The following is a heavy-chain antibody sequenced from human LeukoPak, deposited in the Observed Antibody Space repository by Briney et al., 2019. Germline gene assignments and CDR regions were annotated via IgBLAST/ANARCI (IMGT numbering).Heavy chain of an antibody. CDR2: ISSSSSYI. D-gene: IGHD5-18*01. CDR1: GFTFSSYS. Sequence: PGGSLRLSCAASGFTFSSYSMNWVRQAPGKGLEWVSSISSSSSYIYYADSVKGRFTISRDNAKNSLYLQMNSLRAEDTAVYYCARAGSGYSYGSYYYYMDVWGKGTTVTVSS. J-gene: IGHJ6*03. V-gene: IGHV3-21*01. CDR3: ARAGSGYSYGSYYYYMDV.